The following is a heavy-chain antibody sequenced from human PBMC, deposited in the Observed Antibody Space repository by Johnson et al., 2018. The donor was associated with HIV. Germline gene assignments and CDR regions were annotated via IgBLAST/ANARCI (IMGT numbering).Heavy chain of an antibody. Sequence: QVQLVESGGGVVQPGQSLRLSCAASGLTFSSYGMHWVRQAPGKGLEWVALISYDGSNKYYADSVKGRFIISSDNSKNTLYLQMNSLTAGDTAVYYCARGNTFDIWGQGTLVTVSS. CDR3: ARGNTFDI. J-gene: IGHJ3*02. CDR1: GLTFSSYG. V-gene: IGHV3-30*03. CDR2: ISYDGSNK.